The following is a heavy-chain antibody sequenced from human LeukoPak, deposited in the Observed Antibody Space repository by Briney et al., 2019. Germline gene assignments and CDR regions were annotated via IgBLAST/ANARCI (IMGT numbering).Heavy chain of an antibody. CDR1: GFTFSSYA. CDR3: ARVGVGDWGSVWDH. V-gene: IGHV3-23*01. J-gene: IGHJ4*02. CDR2: ISGSGGST. D-gene: IGHD3-16*01. Sequence: PGGSLRPSCAASGFTFSSYAMSWVRQAPGKGLEWVSAISGSGGSTYYADSVKGRFTISRDNSKNTLYLQMNRLKDEDTAVYYCARVGVGDWGSVWDHWGQGARVTVSS.